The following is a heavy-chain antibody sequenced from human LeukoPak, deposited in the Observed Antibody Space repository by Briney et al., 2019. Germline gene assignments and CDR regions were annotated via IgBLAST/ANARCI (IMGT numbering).Heavy chain of an antibody. J-gene: IGHJ4*02. V-gene: IGHV5-51*01. CDR2: IYPGDSDT. D-gene: IGHD3-22*01. CDR1: GYTFTSYW. CDR3: ARPYYDSSLGY. Sequence: GESLRISCKGSGYTFTSYWIGWVRQMPGKGLEWMGIIYPGDSDTRYSPSFQGQVTISADKSISTAYLQWSSLKASDTAMYYCARPYYDSSLGYWGQGTMVTVSS.